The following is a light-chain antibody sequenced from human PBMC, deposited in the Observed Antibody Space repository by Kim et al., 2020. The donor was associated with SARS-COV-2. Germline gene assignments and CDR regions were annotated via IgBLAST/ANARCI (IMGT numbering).Light chain of an antibody. CDR2: GKN. CDR1: SLRSYY. CDR3: NSRDSNDNVV. V-gene: IGLV3-19*01. Sequence: SSELTQDPAMSLTLGQTVSSTCQGDSLRSYYATWYQQKPGQAPILVIYGKNNRPSGIPDRFSGSSSGNTASLTITGTQAGDEADYYCNSRDSNDNVVFGGGTKLTVL. J-gene: IGLJ2*01.